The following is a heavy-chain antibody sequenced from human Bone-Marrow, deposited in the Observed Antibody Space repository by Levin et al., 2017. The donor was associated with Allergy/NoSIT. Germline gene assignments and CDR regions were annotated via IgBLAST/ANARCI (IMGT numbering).Heavy chain of an antibody. D-gene: IGHD6-6*01. J-gene: IGHJ4*02. CDR1: GFTFSSYS. Sequence: LSLTCAGSGFTFSSYSMNWVRQAPGKGLEWVSYISSSGAIYYADSVKGRFTISRDNAKNSLYLQMNSLGAEDTAVYYCARGVGYSSSSGDYWGQGTLVTVSS. CDR2: ISSSGAI. CDR3: ARGVGYSSSSGDY. V-gene: IGHV3-48*03.